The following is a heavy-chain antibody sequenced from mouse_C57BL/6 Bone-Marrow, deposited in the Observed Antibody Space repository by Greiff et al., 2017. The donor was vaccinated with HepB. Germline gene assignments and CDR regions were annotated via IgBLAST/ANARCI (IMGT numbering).Heavy chain of an antibody. Sequence: EVKVVESGEGLVKPGGSLKLSCAASGFTFSSYAMSWVRQTPEKRLEWVAYISSGGDYIYYADTVKGRFTISRDNARNTLYLQMSSLKSEDTAMYYCTRRGPYYSNYYAMDYWGQGTSVTVSS. J-gene: IGHJ4*01. V-gene: IGHV5-9-1*02. CDR1: GFTFSSYA. D-gene: IGHD2-5*01. CDR2: ISSGGDYI. CDR3: TRRGPYYSNYYAMDY.